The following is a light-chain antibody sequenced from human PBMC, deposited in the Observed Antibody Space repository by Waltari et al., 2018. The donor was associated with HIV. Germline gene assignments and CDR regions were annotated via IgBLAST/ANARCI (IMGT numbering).Light chain of an antibody. J-gene: IGLJ3*02. Sequence: SYELTQPPSVSVSPGQTARITCSGDTLPKKYAHWYQQKSGQAPVLVIYEDIKRPSGNLERFSGSSSGTMAILTISGAQVEDEADYYCYSTESNGNHRVFGGGTKLTVL. CDR2: EDI. CDR1: TLPKKY. V-gene: IGLV3-10*01. CDR3: YSTESNGNHRV.